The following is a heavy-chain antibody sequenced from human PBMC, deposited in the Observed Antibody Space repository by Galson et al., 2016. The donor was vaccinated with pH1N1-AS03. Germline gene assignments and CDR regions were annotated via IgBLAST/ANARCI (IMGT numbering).Heavy chain of an antibody. CDR1: GFMFSTNA. V-gene: IGHV3-23*01. CDR2: ISASGGDT. Sequence: SLRLSCAVSGFMFSTNAMTWVRQAPGKGLEWVSGISASGGDTYYADSVKGRFTVSRDNSKHTLYLQMSSLRADDTAVYYCAKGGKGYGSSATCFSLSYYYYYYGMDVGGQGTTVTVSS. J-gene: IGHJ6*02. D-gene: IGHD2-2*01. CDR3: AKGGKGYGSSATCFSLSYYYYYYGMDV.